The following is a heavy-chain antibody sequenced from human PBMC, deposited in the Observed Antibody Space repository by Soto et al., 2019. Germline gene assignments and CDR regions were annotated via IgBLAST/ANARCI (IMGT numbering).Heavy chain of an antibody. CDR1: GFTFSSYG. V-gene: IGHV3-30*18. D-gene: IGHD6-13*01. Sequence: QVQLVESGGGVVQPGRSLRLSCAASGFTFSSYGMHWVRQAPGKGLEWVAVISYDGSNKYYADSVKGRFTISRDNSKNTLYLQMNSLRAEDTAVYYCAKGVWVPYGMDVWGQGTKVTVSS. J-gene: IGHJ6*02. CDR3: AKGVWVPYGMDV. CDR2: ISYDGSNK.